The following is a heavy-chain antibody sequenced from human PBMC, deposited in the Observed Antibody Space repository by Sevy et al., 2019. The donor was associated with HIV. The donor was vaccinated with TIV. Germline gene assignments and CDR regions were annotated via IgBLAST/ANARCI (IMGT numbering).Heavy chain of an antibody. CDR1: GFSFSRSP. Sequence: GGSLRLSCAASGFSFSRSPMHWVRQAPGKGLEWMAVMSYNGNKKYYEDSVKGRFIISRDDSKNTLYLQMNRLRVEDTAVYYCAREGFLTGGLIVSYGMDVWGQGTTVTVSS. D-gene: IGHD3-16*02. CDR2: MSYNGNKK. CDR3: AREGFLTGGLIVSYGMDV. V-gene: IGHV3-30*04. J-gene: IGHJ6*02.